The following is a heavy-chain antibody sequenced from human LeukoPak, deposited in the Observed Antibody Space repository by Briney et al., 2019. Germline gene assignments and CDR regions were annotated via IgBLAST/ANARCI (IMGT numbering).Heavy chain of an antibody. CDR3: ARGCGGDCYSGDY. CDR1: GFTFSSYA. V-gene: IGHV3-30*01. J-gene: IGHJ4*02. CDR2: ISYDGSNK. D-gene: IGHD2-21*02. Sequence: GGSLRLSCAASGFTFSSYAMHWVRQAPGKGLEWVAVISYDGSNKYYADSVKGRFTISRDNSKNTLYLRMNSLRAEDTAVYYCARGCGGDCYSGDYWGQGTLVTVS.